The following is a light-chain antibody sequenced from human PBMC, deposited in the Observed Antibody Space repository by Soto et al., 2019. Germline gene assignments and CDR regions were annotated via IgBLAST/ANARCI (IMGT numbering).Light chain of an antibody. CDR1: QSVNSNY. V-gene: IGKV3-20*01. J-gene: IGKJ2*01. CDR2: GAS. CDR3: QQYGTSPHT. Sequence: EVVLTQSPGTLSLSPGERATLSCRASQSVNSNYLAWYQQKPGQVPRPLIYGASIRAAGVPDRLSGSGSGTXXTXTISRLEPEDYAVYYCQQYGTSPHTFGQGTKLEIK.